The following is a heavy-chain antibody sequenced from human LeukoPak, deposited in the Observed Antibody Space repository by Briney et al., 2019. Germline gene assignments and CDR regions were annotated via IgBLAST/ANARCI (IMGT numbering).Heavy chain of an antibody. CDR2: IYPGDSDT. CDR3: ARQLGPYSGHDAFDT. CDR1: GYSFTSYW. J-gene: IGHJ3*02. Sequence: GESLKISCKGSGYSFTSYWIGWVRQMPGKGLEWMGIIYPGDSDTRYSPSFQGQVTISADKSISTAYLQWSSLKASDTAMYYCARQLGPYSGHDAFDTWGQGTMVTVSS. D-gene: IGHD1-26*01. V-gene: IGHV5-51*01.